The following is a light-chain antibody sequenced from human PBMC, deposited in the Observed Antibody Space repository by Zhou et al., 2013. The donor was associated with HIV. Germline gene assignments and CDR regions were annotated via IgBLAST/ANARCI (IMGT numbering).Light chain of an antibody. V-gene: IGKV3-11*01. CDR3: QQRSIWPLS. Sequence: EIVLTQSPATLSLSPGERATLSCRASQSISSYLAWYQQKPGQAPRLLIYDASNRATDIPARFSGSGSGTDFTLTISSLEPEDFAVYYCQQRSIWPLSFGGGTKV. CDR2: DAS. J-gene: IGKJ4*01. CDR1: QSISSY.